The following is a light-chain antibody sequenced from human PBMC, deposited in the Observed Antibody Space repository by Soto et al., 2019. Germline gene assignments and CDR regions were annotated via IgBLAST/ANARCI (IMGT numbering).Light chain of an antibody. CDR3: CSYTSSSTWV. CDR1: SSDVGGYNY. V-gene: IGLV2-14*01. CDR2: EVG. Sequence: QSALTQPASVSGSPGQSITISCTGTSSDVGGYNYVSWYQQHPGKAPKLMIYEVGNRPSGVSNRFSGSKSGNTASLTISGLQAEDEAEYYCCSYTSSSTWVFGGGTKLTVL. J-gene: IGLJ3*02.